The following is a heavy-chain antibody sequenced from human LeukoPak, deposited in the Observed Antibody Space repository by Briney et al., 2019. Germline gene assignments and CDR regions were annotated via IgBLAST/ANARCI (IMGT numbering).Heavy chain of an antibody. CDR3: ARNYGDYVADI. J-gene: IGHJ3*02. Sequence: GASVKVSCKASGGTFSSYAISWVRQATGQGLEWMGWMNPNSGNTGYAQKFQGRVTMTRNTSISTAYMELSSLRSEDTAVYYCARNYGDYVADIWGQGTMVTVSS. D-gene: IGHD4-17*01. CDR1: GGTFSSYA. V-gene: IGHV1-8*02. CDR2: MNPNSGNT.